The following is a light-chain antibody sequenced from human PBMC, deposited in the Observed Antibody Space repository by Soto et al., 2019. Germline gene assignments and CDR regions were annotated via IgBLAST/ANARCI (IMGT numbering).Light chain of an antibody. Sequence: ILMTQSPATVSVSPGESATLSCRASQSISSWLAWYQQKPGKAPKLLIYDASSLESGVPSRFSGSGSGTEFTLTISSLQPDDFATYYCQQYNSYWTFGQGTKVDIK. J-gene: IGKJ1*01. CDR3: QQYNSYWT. V-gene: IGKV1-5*01. CDR2: DAS. CDR1: QSISSW.